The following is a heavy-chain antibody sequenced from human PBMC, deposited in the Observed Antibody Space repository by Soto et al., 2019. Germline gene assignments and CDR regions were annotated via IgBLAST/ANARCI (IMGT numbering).Heavy chain of an antibody. J-gene: IGHJ5*02. CDR1: GGTFSSET. CDR3: ATLVPAPIKLFPRLGWFDP. D-gene: IGHD2-2*02. Sequence: QVQLVQSGAEVKKPGSSVKVSCKASGGTFSSETITWVRQAPGQGLEWMGGIIPNTDTANYAQNIRGRVTITADESTSTVYMELSSLRSEDTAVYYCATLVPAPIKLFPRLGWFDPWGQGTLVTVSS. CDR2: IIPNTDTA. V-gene: IGHV1-69*01.